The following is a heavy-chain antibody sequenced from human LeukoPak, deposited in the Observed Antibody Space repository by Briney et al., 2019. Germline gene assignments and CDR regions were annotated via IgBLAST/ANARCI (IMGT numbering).Heavy chain of an antibody. CDR1: GYIFNDFD. Sequence: ASVKVSCKASGYIFNDFDINWVRQAPGQGLEWMGWMSPVSGGTNYAQKFQGRVTMTRDTSISTAYMELSRLRSDDTAVYYCARAHNYYDSSGSRAFDIWGQGTMVTVSS. V-gene: IGHV1-2*02. CDR2: MSPVSGGT. J-gene: IGHJ3*02. CDR3: ARAHNYYDSSGSRAFDI. D-gene: IGHD3-22*01.